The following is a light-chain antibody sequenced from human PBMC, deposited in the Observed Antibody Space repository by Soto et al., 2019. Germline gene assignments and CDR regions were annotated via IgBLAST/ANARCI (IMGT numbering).Light chain of an antibody. J-gene: IGLJ1*01. CDR2: SNN. V-gene: IGLV1-44*01. CDR3: AAWDGSLRGYV. Sequence: QSVLTQPPSTSGTPGQRVTISCSGSSSNIGSNTANWYQHLPGTAPKLLIYSNNQRPSGVPDRFSGSKSGTSASLAVSGLQSEDEADYYCAAWDGSLRGYVFGTGTKVTVL. CDR1: SSNIGSNT.